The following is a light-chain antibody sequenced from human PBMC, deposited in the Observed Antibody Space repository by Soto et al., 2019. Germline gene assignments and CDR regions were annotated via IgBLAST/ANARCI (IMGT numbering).Light chain of an antibody. CDR3: QQFNNYAVP. J-gene: IGKJ5*01. Sequence: AIQLTQSPSSLSASVGDRVTITCRASQGISNALAWYQQKRGKAPKLLIYDASSLESGVPSRFSGTGSGTDYTLTISTLQPEDFATHYCQQFNNYAVPIGQATRLEIK. CDR2: DAS. V-gene: IGKV1D-13*01. CDR1: QGISNA.